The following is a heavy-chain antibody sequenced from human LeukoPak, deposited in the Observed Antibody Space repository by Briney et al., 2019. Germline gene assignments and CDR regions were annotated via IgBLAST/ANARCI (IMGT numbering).Heavy chain of an antibody. CDR1: GYSFTSYW. CDR2: IYPGDSDT. D-gene: IGHD2-15*01. J-gene: IGHJ4*02. V-gene: IGHV5-51*01. CDR3: ARGSGIDCSGGSCYDGLWYFDY. Sequence: GESLKISCKGSGYSFTSYWIGWVRQMPGKGLEWMGIIYPGDSDTRYSPSFQGQVTISADKSISTAYLQWSSLKASDTAMYYCARGSGIDCSGGSCYDGLWYFDYWGQGTLVTVSS.